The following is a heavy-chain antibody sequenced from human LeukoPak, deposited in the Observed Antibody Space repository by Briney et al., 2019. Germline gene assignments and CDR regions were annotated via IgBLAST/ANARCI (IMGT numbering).Heavy chain of an antibody. D-gene: IGHD6-13*01. CDR1: GGSISSSSYY. CDR3: ARQPGIAAAGKGGSFDY. CDR2: IYYSGST. V-gene: IGHV4-39*01. Sequence: PSETLSLICTVSGGSISSSSYYWGWIRQPPGKGLEWIGSIYYSGSTYYNPSLKSRVTISVDTSKNQFSLKLSSVTAADTAVYYCARQPGIAAAGKGGSFDYWGQGTLVTVSS. J-gene: IGHJ4*02.